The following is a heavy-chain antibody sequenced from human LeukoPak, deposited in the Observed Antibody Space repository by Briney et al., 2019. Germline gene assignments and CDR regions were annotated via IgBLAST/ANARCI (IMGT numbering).Heavy chain of an antibody. CDR2: INHCGST. CDR1: GGSFSGYY. D-gene: IGHD1-26*01. J-gene: IGHJ4*02. Sequence: SETLSLTCAVYGGSFSGYYWSWIRQPPGKGLEWIGEINHCGSTNYNPSLKSRVTISVDTSKNQFSLKLSSVTAADTAVYYCARGPVVGSSLDYWGQGTLVTVSS. V-gene: IGHV4-34*01. CDR3: ARGPVVGSSLDY.